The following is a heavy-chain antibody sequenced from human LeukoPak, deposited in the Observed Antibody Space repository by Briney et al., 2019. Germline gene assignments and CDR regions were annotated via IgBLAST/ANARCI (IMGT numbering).Heavy chain of an antibody. CDR3: ARDWTPYYYDSSGYPQIYYYYYMDV. J-gene: IGHJ6*03. V-gene: IGHV4-61*02. CDR1: GGSISSDTYF. CDR2: ISSSGRT. Sequence: SQTLSLTCTVSGGSISSDTYFWSWIRQPAGKGLEWIGRISSSGRTDYNPSLKSRVTISVDTSKNQFSLKLSSVTAADTAVYYCARDWTPYYYDSSGYPQIYYYYYMDVWGKGTTVTISS. D-gene: IGHD3-22*01.